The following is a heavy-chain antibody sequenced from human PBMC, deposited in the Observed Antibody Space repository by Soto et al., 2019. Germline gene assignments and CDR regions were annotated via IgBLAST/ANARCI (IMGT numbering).Heavy chain of an antibody. Sequence: PVGSLRLSCAASGFMFSSYGIHWVRQAPGKGLEWVAVISYDGRNKNYPDSVKGRFTISRDNSKNTLYLETNSLRADDTAVYYCARGNDYDSTSLDYWGQGTLVTVSS. D-gene: IGHD3-22*01. CDR2: ISYDGRNK. CDR3: ARGNDYDSTSLDY. CDR1: GFMFSSYG. J-gene: IGHJ4*02. V-gene: IGHV3-30*03.